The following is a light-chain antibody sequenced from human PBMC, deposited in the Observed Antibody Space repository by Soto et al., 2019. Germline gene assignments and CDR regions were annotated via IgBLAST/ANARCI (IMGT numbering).Light chain of an antibody. J-gene: IGLJ3*02. Sequence: QTVVTQEPSFSVSPGRTVTLTCGLRSGSVSTSYYPSWYQQTPGQAPRTLIYNTNSRSSGVPDRFSGSILGNKAALTITGAQADDESDYYCALYMGSGISVFGGGTKLTVL. V-gene: IGLV8-61*01. CDR2: NTN. CDR1: SGSVSTSYY. CDR3: ALYMGSGISV.